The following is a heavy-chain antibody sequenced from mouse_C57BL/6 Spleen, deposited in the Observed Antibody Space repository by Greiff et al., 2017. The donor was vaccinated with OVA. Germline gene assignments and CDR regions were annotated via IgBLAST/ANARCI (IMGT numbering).Heavy chain of an antibody. J-gene: IGHJ4*01. CDR2: IWWDDDK. CDR1: GFSLSTFGMG. Sequence: QVTLKESGPGILQPSQTLSLTCSFSGFSLSTFGMGVGWIRQPSGKGLEWLAHIWWDDDKYYNPALKSRLTNSKDTSKNQVFLKIANVDTADTATYYCARMGLTAQASYAMDYWGQGTSVTVSS. D-gene: IGHD3-2*02. V-gene: IGHV8-8*01. CDR3: ARMGLTAQASYAMDY.